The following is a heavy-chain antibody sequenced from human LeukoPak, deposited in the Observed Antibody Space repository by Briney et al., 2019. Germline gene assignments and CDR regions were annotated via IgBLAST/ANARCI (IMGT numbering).Heavy chain of an antibody. CDR3: ARGRSIDY. CDR1: GYTFTSDD. Sequence: VGSAKVSCTAFGYTFTSDDISWGREATGQGLEWRGWMKPKRGKTGYTQKFQGRVTMPRNTAISTAYMELSSLRSEDTAVYYCARGRSIDYSGHGTLGT. V-gene: IGHV1-8*01. J-gene: IGHJ4*01. CDR2: MKPKRGKT.